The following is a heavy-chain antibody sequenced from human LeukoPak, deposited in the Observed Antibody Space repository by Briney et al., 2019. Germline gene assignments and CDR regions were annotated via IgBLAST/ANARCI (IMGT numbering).Heavy chain of an antibody. D-gene: IGHD3-10*01. CDR1: GFTVSSNY. Sequence: GGSLRLSCAASGFTVSSNYMSWVRQAPGKGLEWVSVIYSGGSTYYADSVKGRFTISRDNSKNTLYLQMNSLRAEDTAVYYCAKDRNRRLLWFGDLDYWGQGTLVTVSS. CDR3: AKDRNRRLLWFGDLDY. V-gene: IGHV3-53*05. J-gene: IGHJ4*02. CDR2: IYSGGST.